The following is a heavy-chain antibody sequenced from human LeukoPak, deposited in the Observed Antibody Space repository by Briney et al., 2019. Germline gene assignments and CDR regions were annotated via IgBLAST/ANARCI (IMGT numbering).Heavy chain of an antibody. Sequence: GASVKVSCKASGGTFSSYAISWVRQAPGQGLEWMGRIIPILGIANYAQKFQGRVTITADKSTSTAYMELSSLRSEDTAVYYCAREGPMVRGAVDYYYYDMDVWGQGTTVTVSS. CDR3: AREGPMVRGAVDYYYYDMDV. CDR2: IIPILGIA. V-gene: IGHV1-69*04. D-gene: IGHD3-10*01. CDR1: GGTFSSYA. J-gene: IGHJ6*02.